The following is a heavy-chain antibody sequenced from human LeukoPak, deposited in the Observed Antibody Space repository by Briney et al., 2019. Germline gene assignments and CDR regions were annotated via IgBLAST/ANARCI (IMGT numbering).Heavy chain of an antibody. J-gene: IGHJ6*03. D-gene: IGHD5-12*01. V-gene: IGHV4-59*11. CDR1: GGSISSHY. CDR2: IYYSGST. Sequence: KPSETLSLTCTVSGGSISSHYWSWIRQPPGKGLEWIGYIYYSGSTNYNPSLKSRVTISVDTSKNQFSLKLSSVTAAATAVYYYARAGGIVATGVFYYYYYMDVWGKGTTVTVSS. CDR3: ARAGGIVATGVFYYYYYMDV.